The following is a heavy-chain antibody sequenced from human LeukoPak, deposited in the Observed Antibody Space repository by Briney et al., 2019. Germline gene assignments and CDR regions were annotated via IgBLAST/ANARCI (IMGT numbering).Heavy chain of an antibody. D-gene: IGHD3-22*01. V-gene: IGHV4-39*01. CDR1: GGSISSSSYY. J-gene: IGHJ4*02. CDR3: ARPAPSNYYDSSGYGD. CDR2: IYYSGST. Sequence: SETLSLTCTVSGGSISSSSYYWGWIRQPPGTGLEWIGSIYYSGSTYYNPSLKSRVTISVDTSKNQFSLKLSSVTAADTAVYYCARPAPSNYYDSSGYGDWGQGTLVTVSS.